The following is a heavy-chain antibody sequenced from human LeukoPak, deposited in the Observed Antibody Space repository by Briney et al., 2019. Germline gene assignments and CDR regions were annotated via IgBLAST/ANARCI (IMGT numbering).Heavy chain of an antibody. CDR3: ARVAAAGYFDY. J-gene: IGHJ4*02. CDR1: GGSISSYY. D-gene: IGHD6-13*01. CDR2: IYYSGST. Sequence: SETLSLTCTVSGGSISSYYWSWIRQPPGKGLEWIGYIYYSGSTNYNPSLKGRVTISVDTSKNQFSLKLSSVTAADTAVYYCARVAAAGYFDYWGQGTLVTVSS. V-gene: IGHV4-59*01.